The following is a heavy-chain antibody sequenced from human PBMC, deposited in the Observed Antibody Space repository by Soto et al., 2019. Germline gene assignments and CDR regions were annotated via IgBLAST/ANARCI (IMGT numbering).Heavy chain of an antibody. CDR2: INSDGSST. D-gene: IGHD6-19*01. J-gene: IGHJ3*02. CDR3: ARVGEQWQTALFAFDI. V-gene: IGHV3-74*01. CDR1: GFTFSSYW. Sequence: EVQLVESGGGLVQPGGSLRLSCAASGFTFSSYWMHWVRQAPGKGLVWVSRINSDGSSTSYAESVKGRFTISRDNAKNTLYLQMNSLRAEDTAVYYCARVGEQWQTALFAFDIWGQGTIVTVSS.